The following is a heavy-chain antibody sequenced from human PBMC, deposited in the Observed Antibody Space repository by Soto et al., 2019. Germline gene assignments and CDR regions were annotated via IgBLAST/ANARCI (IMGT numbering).Heavy chain of an antibody. CDR2: ISIYTGNT. Sequence: QVQLVQSGDELKKPGASVKVSCKPSGNTFPIYTIGWVRQAPGRGLEWMGWISIYTGNTNYGEKVQGRITMTSDRATNTVCMELRSPDSVDTAVCLCSTADSGHNLYVWGQGTRVTGSS. D-gene: IGHD5-12*01. CDR1: GNTFPIYT. V-gene: IGHV1-18*04. CDR3: STADSGHNLYV. J-gene: IGHJ4*02.